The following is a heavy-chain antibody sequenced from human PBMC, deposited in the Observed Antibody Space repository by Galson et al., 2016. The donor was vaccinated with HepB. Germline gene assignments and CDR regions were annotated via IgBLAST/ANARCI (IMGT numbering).Heavy chain of an antibody. CDR1: GDSITRRSW. CDR3: AGDLAPSADAFFDQ. Sequence: SETLSLTCDVSGDSITRRSWWHWVRQLPGKGLEWIGEMFHSGTTYYNPSLRSRVTLSVDKSKNKFSLKVNSVTAADTAGCYCAGDLAPSADAFFDQWGQGTLVTVSS. CDR2: MFHSGTT. J-gene: IGHJ4*02. V-gene: IGHV4-4*02. D-gene: IGHD6-13*01.